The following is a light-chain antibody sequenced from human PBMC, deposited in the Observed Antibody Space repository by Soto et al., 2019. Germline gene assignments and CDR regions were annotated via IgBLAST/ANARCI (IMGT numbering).Light chain of an antibody. J-gene: IGKJ1*01. V-gene: IGKV3-20*01. CDR2: AAS. CDR1: QSITSSS. Sequence: EIVLTQSPGTLSLSPGERATLSCRASQSITSSSLAWYQHKPGQAPSLLIYAASSRATGIPDRFSGSGSGTEFTLTISRLEPEDFAVYYCQQYGTSPRTFGQGTKVEIK. CDR3: QQYGTSPRT.